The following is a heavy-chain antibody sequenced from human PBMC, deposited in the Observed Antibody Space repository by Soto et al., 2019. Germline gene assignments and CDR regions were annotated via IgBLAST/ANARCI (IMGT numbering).Heavy chain of an antibody. J-gene: IGHJ4*02. CDR2: ISAYNGKT. V-gene: IGHV1-18*01. CDR1: GYTFTSYG. Sequence: QVQLVQSGAEVKKPGASVKVSCKASGYTFTSYGISWVRQAPGQGLEWMGWISAYNGKTNYAQKLQGRVTMTTDTSTSTAYMELRSLRSDDTAVYYWARGTRIIMVRGVMWFDYWGQGTLVTVSS. D-gene: IGHD3-10*01. CDR3: ARGTRIIMVRGVMWFDY.